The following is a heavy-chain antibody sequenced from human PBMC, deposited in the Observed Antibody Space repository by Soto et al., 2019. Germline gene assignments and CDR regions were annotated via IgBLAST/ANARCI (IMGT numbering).Heavy chain of an antibody. CDR3: ARGDIVVVTARPYYFDY. Sequence: SETLSLTCAVYGGSFSGYYWSWIRQPPGRGLEWIGEINHSGSTNYNPSLKSRVTISVDTSKNQFSLKLSSVTAADTAVYYCARGDIVVVTARPYYFDYWGQGTLVTVSS. V-gene: IGHV4-34*01. D-gene: IGHD2-21*02. CDR2: INHSGST. CDR1: GGSFSGYY. J-gene: IGHJ4*02.